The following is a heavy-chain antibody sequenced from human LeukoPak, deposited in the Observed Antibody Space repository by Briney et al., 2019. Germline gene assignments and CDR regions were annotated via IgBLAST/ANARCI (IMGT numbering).Heavy chain of an antibody. CDR1: GFTFSSYS. D-gene: IGHD1-26*01. Sequence: GGSLRLSCAASGFTFSSYSMNWVRRAPGKGLEWVSSISSSSTYIYYADSVKGRFTISRDNAKNSLYLQMNSLRAEDTAVYYCARVEFSGSYFSDYWGQGTLVTVSS. CDR2: ISSSSTYI. J-gene: IGHJ4*02. V-gene: IGHV3-21*01. CDR3: ARVEFSGSYFSDY.